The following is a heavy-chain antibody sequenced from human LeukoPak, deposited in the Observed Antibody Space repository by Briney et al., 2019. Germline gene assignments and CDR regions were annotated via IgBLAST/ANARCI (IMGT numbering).Heavy chain of an antibody. CDR2: INHSGST. Sequence: PSETLSLTCTVSGYSISSGYYWSWIRQPPGKGLEWIGEINHSGSTNYNPSLKSRVTISVDTSKNQFSLKLSSVTAADTAVYYCARRRMVRGVIITSYWFDPWGQGTLVTVSS. J-gene: IGHJ5*02. V-gene: IGHV4-38-2*02. CDR3: ARRRMVRGVIITSYWFDP. D-gene: IGHD3-10*01. CDR1: GYSISSGYY.